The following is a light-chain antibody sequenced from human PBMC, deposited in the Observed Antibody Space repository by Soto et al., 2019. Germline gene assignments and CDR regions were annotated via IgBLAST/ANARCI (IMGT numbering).Light chain of an antibody. V-gene: IGKV3-11*01. J-gene: IGKJ4*01. CDR1: QSVSSH. CDR3: QQRYTWPLT. CDR2: AAS. Sequence: EVVLTQFPATLSLSPGESATLSCRASQSVSSHLAWYQHKPSRAPRLLIYAASNRATGIPARFSGSGSGTDFTLTISSLEPEDFAVYYCQQRYTWPLTFGGGTKADIK.